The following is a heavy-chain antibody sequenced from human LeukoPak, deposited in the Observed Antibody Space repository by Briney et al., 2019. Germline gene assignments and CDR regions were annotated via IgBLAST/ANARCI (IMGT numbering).Heavy chain of an antibody. Sequence: PETLSLTCTVSGGSISSYYWSWIRQPAGKGLEWIGRTYTSGSTNYNPSLKSRVTMSVDTSKNQFSLKLSSVTAADTAMYYCARGLRPFDYFDFWGQGTLVTVSS. CDR3: ARGLRPFDYFDF. CDR2: TYTSGST. V-gene: IGHV4-4*07. CDR1: GGSISSYY. J-gene: IGHJ4*02. D-gene: IGHD3-10*01.